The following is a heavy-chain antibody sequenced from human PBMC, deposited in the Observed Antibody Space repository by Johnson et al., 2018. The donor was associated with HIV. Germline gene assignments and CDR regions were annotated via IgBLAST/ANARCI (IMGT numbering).Heavy chain of an antibody. CDR2: IKPDGTEK. D-gene: IGHD5-24*01. CDR1: GFTFSNFW. J-gene: IGHJ3*02. CDR3: SREERDGINSAFDI. Sequence: VQLVESGGGLVQPGGSLRLSCAASGFTFSNFWLSWVRQAPGRGLEWVANIKPDGTEKYYVDSVKGRFTISRDDAKKSLYLQMNSLRAEDTAVYYCSREERDGINSAFDIWGQGKMVTVS. V-gene: IGHV3-7*01.